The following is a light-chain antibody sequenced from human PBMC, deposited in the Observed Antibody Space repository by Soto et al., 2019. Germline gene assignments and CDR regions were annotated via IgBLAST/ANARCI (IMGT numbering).Light chain of an antibody. J-gene: IGKJ1*01. CDR3: QHYDFLLRRT. CDR2: DAF. Sequence: DIQIIQSPSSLSASICDRFTITCQASHDIDKFLNWYQKKPGKAPKLLIYDAFNLETGVPSRFSGSGSGTDFTLTISSLQPEDIATYYCQHYDFLLRRTFGQGTKVDIK. CDR1: HDIDKF. V-gene: IGKV1-33*01.